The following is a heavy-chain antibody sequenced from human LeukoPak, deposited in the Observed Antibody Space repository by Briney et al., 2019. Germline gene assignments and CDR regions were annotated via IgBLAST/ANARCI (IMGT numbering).Heavy chain of an antibody. CDR2: INPNTGGT. CDR1: GYTFTGYY. CDR3: ARSTVNLYFFDK. Sequence: ASVKVSCKASGYTFTGYYIHWVRQAPGQGLEWMGWINPNTGGTVHAQKFQGRVTMARDTSFSTAYMDLIRLTSDDTAVYYCARSTVNLYFFDKWGQGTLVTVSS. J-gene: IGHJ4*02. V-gene: IGHV1-2*02. D-gene: IGHD5/OR15-5a*01.